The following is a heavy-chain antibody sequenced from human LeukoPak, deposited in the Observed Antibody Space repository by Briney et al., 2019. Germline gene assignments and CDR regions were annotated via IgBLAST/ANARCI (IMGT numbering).Heavy chain of an antibody. CDR1: GFTFSSYA. CDR2: INSNSNYM. D-gene: IGHD3-10*01. CDR3: ARSEFEAFDM. Sequence: GGSLRLSCAASGFTFSSYAMSWVRQASGKGLEWVSSINSNSNYMSYADSVKGRFTISRDNAKNSLYLQMTSLRAEDTAVYYCARSEFEAFDMWGQGTMVTVSS. V-gene: IGHV3-21*01. J-gene: IGHJ3*02.